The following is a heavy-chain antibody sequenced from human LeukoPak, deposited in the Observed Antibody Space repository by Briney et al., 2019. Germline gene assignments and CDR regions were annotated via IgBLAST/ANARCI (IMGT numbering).Heavy chain of an antibody. Sequence: PSQTLSLTCTVSGGSISSGSYYWSWIRQPAGKGLEWIGRIYTSGSTNYNPSLKSRVTISVGTSKNQFSLKLSSVTAADTAVYYCARSKTITIFGVVDFDYWGQGTLVTVSS. D-gene: IGHD3-3*01. CDR3: ARSKTITIFGVVDFDY. CDR1: GGSISSGSYY. J-gene: IGHJ4*02. CDR2: IYTSGST. V-gene: IGHV4-61*02.